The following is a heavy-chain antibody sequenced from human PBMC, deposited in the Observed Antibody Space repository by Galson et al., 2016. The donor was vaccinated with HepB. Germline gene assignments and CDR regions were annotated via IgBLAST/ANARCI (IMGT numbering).Heavy chain of an antibody. CDR2: IKGEADGGTT. CDR1: GLTFTNAW. Sequence: SLRLSCAASGLTFTNAWMTWVRQAPGKGLEWVGRIKGEADGGTTDYAAPVKGRFYISRDDSTHTLFLHMNSLGVEDGAVYYCATVKLTTWYSFDSWGQGTLVTVSS. V-gene: IGHV3-15*01. D-gene: IGHD2-2*01. CDR3: ATVKLTTWYSFDS. J-gene: IGHJ4*02.